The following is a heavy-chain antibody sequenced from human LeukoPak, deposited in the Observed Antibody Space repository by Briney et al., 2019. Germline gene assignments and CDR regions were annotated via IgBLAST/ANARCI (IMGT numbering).Heavy chain of an antibody. CDR3: ARDRSRKLGSSWTPSNAFDI. J-gene: IGHJ3*02. V-gene: IGHV4-59*01. CDR1: GVSLSSSY. CDR2: IFYSGST. D-gene: IGHD6-13*01. Sequence: SETLSLTCTVSGVSLSSSYWTWIRQPPGKGLEWIGYIFYSGSTNYNPSLKSRGTISVDTSRNQFSLKLSSVTAADTAVYYCARDRSRKLGSSWTPSNAFDIWGQGTMVTVSS.